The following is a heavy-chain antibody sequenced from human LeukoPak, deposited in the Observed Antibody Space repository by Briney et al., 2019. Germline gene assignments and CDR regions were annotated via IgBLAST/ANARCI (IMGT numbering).Heavy chain of an antibody. J-gene: IGHJ3*02. CDR1: GGSISSSSYY. CDR3: ARVDYDFWSGYFKGANDAFDI. V-gene: IGHV4-39*07. D-gene: IGHD3-3*01. Sequence: SETLSLTCTVSGGSISSSSYYWGWIRQPPGKGLEWIGSIYYSGSTYYNPSLKSRVTISVDTSKNQFSLKLSSVTAADTAVYYCARVDYDFWSGYFKGANDAFDIWGQGTMVTVSS. CDR2: IYYSGST.